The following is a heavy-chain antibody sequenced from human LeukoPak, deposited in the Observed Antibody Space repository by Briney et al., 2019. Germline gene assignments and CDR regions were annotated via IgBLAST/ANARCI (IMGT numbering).Heavy chain of an antibody. D-gene: IGHD1-26*01. Sequence: PGGSLRLSCAASGFTISSNYMRWVRQAPGKGLEWVSVIYSGGSTYYADSVKGRFTISRDNSKNTLYLQMNSLRAEDTAVYYCAREAEIVGATYLDYWGQGTLVTVSS. CDR3: AREAEIVGATYLDY. J-gene: IGHJ4*02. CDR1: GFTISSNY. V-gene: IGHV3-66*01. CDR2: IYSGGST.